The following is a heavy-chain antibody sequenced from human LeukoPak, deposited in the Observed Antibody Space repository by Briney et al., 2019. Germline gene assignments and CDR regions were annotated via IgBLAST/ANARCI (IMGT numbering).Heavy chain of an antibody. J-gene: IGHJ3*02. CDR2: IYYSGST. CDR3: ARTEKWLQSDAFDI. CDR1: GGSISSYY. Sequence: SEILSLTCTVSGGSISSYYWSWIRQTPGKGLEGIGYIYYSGSTNFNPSLKSRVTISVDTSKNQFSLKMSSVTAADTAVYYCARTEKWLQSDAFDIWGQGTMVTVSS. D-gene: IGHD5-24*01. V-gene: IGHV4-59*01.